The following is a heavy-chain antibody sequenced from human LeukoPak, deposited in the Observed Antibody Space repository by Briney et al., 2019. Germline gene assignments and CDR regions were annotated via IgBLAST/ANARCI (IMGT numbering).Heavy chain of an antibody. CDR3: ARAGAMVRVFDP. D-gene: IGHD3-10*01. CDR2: IYTSGST. CDR1: GGSISSGSYY. Sequence: SETLSLTCTVSGGSISSGSYYWSWIRQPAGKGLEWIGRIYTSGSTNYNPSLKSRVTITVDTSKNQFSLKLSSVTAADTAVYYCARAGAMVRVFDPWGQGTLVTISS. V-gene: IGHV4-61*02. J-gene: IGHJ5*02.